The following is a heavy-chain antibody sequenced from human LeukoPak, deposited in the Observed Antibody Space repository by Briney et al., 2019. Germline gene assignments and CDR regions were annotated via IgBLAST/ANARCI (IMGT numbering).Heavy chain of an antibody. CDR2: INHSGST. CDR3: ARGSVVAASYFDY. D-gene: IGHD2-15*01. V-gene: IGHV4-34*01. CDR1: GGSFSGYY. J-gene: IGHJ4*02. Sequence: SETLSLTCAVYGGSFSGYYWSWIRQPPGKGLGWIGEINHSGSTNYNPSLKSRVTISVDTSKNQFSLKLSSVTAADTAVYYCARGSVVAASYFDYWGQGTLVTVSS.